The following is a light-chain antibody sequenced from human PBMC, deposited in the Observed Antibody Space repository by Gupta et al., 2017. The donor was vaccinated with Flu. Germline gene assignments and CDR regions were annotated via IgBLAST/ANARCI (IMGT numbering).Light chain of an antibody. CDR3: CSHAGSNWV. CDR2: EGS. CDR1: SSDVGSYNL. Sequence: QSALTQPASVSGSPGQSITISCTGTSSDVGSYNLVSWYQQHPGKAPKLMIYEGSKRPSGVSNRFSGSKSGNTASLTISGLQAEDEADYYCCSHAGSNWVFGGGTKLTVL. J-gene: IGLJ3*02. V-gene: IGLV2-23*01.